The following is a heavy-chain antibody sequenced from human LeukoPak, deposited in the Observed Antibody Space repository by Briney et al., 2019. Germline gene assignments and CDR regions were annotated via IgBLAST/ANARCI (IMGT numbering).Heavy chain of an antibody. D-gene: IGHD2-2*01. CDR1: GFTVSSNY. V-gene: IGHV3-66*01. J-gene: IGHJ4*02. CDR3: ARSNTSCHDY. Sequence: PGGSLRLSCAASGFTVSSNYMSWVRQAPGKGLEWVSAIYTGGSTHYADSVKGRFTISRDNSKNTLYLQMNSLRAEDTAVYYCARSNTSCHDYCGQGTLVTVSS. CDR2: IYTGGST.